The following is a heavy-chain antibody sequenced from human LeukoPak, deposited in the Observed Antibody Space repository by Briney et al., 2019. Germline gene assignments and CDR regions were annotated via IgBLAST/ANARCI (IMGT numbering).Heavy chain of an antibody. CDR2: ITAYKGNT. Sequence: ASVKLSSTASGYTSTIYGISCVRQTPPQGLERRVWITAYKGNTNYAQNLQGRVTMTTDTSTSTAYMELRSLRSDDTAVYYCARGGDYELGYYFDYWGQGTLVTVYS. D-gene: IGHD4-17*01. V-gene: IGHV1-18*01. CDR1: GYTSTIYG. J-gene: IGHJ4*02. CDR3: ARGGDYELGYYFDY.